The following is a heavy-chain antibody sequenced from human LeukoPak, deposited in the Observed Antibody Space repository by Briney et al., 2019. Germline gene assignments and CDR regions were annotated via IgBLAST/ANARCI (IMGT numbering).Heavy chain of an antibody. CDR2: IYSGGNT. V-gene: IGHV3-53*01. J-gene: IGHJ4*02. CDR3: ARGRVLRYLDY. CDR1: GISVSNNY. Sequence: GGSLRLPCAVSGISVSNNYMYWVRQAPGKGLEWVSVIYSGGNTYYADSVKGRFTISKDNSKNTLYLQMNSPRVEDTAVYYCARGRVLRYLDYWGQGTVVTVSS. D-gene: IGHD3-9*01.